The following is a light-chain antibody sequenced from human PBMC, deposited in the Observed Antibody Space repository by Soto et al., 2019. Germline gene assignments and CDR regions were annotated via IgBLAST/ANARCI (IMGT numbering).Light chain of an antibody. Sequence: EIVLTQSPAILSVSPWERATLSCRASQSVSSYYLAWYQQKPGQAPRLLIFGASSRATGIPDRFSGSGSGTDFTLTISSLQSEDFAVYYCQQYNDWPTFGQGTKVDIK. CDR1: QSVSSY. CDR2: GAS. J-gene: IGKJ1*01. V-gene: IGKV3D-15*01. CDR3: QQYNDWPT.